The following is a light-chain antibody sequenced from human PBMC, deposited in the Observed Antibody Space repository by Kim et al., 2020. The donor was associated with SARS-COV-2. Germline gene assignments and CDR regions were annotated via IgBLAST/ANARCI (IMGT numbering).Light chain of an antibody. Sequence: QRVPFSCTGSSSNIGAGYDVHWYQQLPGTAPQLLIYGNTNRPSGVPDRFSGSKSGTSASLAITGLQAEDESDYYCQSYDYSLHAYVFGTGTKVTVL. J-gene: IGLJ1*01. CDR3: QSYDYSLHAYV. CDR2: GNT. CDR1: SSNIGAGYD. V-gene: IGLV1-40*01.